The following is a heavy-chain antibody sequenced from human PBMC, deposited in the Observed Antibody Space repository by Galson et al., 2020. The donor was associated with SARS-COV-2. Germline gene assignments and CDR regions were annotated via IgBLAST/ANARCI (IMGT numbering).Heavy chain of an antibody. CDR1: GYTFTNYE. D-gene: IGHD4-17*01. CDR2: MHPNSGNT. CDR3: GRSYDDFATWCDP. J-gene: IGHJ5*02. V-gene: IGHV1-8*01. Sequence: ASVKVSCKASGYTFTNYEINWVRQAPGQGLEWMGWMHPNSGNTGYAQKFQGRVTMTRTTSISTAYMELNSLTSEDTAVYYCGRSYDDFATWCDPWGQGTLGTVSS.